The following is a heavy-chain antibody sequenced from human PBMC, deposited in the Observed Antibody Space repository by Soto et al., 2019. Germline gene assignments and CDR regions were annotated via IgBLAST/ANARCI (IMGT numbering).Heavy chain of an antibody. D-gene: IGHD6-6*01. Sequence: GSGPTLVNPTQTLTLTCSLSGFSLSTTPVGVGWIRQPPGKALEWLALIYWDDDRRYISSLKNRLTITKDTSGGQVVLKMTNMDPVDTATYYCARVHEGSSGHPYYYGMDVWGQGTTVTVSS. V-gene: IGHV2-5*02. CDR1: GFSLSTTPVG. CDR2: IYWDDDR. CDR3: ARVHEGSSGHPYYYGMDV. J-gene: IGHJ6*02.